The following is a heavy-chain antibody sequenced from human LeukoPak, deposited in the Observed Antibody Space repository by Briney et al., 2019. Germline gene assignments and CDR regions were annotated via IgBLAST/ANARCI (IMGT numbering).Heavy chain of an antibody. V-gene: IGHV3-30*02. CDR2: IWYDGSNK. CDR1: GFTFSSYG. CDR3: AKDEGYDYVWGSFVDY. D-gene: IGHD3-16*01. J-gene: IGHJ4*02. Sequence: PGGSLRLSCAASGFTFSSYGMHWVRQAPGKGLEWVAVIWYDGSNKYYADSVKGRFTISRDDSKNTLYLQMDSLRAEDTAVYYCAKDEGYDYVWGSFVDYWGQGTLVTVSS.